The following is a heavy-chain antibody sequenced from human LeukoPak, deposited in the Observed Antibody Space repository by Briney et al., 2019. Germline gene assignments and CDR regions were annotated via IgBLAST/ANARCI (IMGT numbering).Heavy chain of an antibody. V-gene: IGHV3-23*01. Sequence: GGSLRLSCAASGFTFSSYAMSWVRQAPGKGLEWVSAISGSGGSTYYADSVKGRFTISRDNSKNTLYLQMNSLRAEDTAVYYCAKVSLVVVVAELDYWGQGTLVTVSS. CDR3: AKVSLVVVVAELDY. CDR1: GFTFSSYA. CDR2: ISGSGGST. J-gene: IGHJ4*02. D-gene: IGHD2-15*01.